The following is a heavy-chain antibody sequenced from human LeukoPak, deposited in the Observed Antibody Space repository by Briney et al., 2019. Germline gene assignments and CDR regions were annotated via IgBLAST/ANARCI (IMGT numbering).Heavy chain of an antibody. V-gene: IGHV3-7*03. CDR2: IKQDGSEK. D-gene: IGHD3-16*01. CDR1: GLTFSNYW. Sequence: PGGSLRLSCGASGLTFSNYWMDWVRQAPGKGLEWVANIKQDGSEKNYVDSVKGRFIISRDNAKNSLYLQMNTLRADDTAVYYCARDGFGTGSNWGQGTLVTVSS. CDR3: ARDGFGTGSN. J-gene: IGHJ4*02.